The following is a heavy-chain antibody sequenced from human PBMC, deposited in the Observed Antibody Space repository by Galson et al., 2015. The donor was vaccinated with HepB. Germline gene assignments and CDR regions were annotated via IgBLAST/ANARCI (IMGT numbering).Heavy chain of an antibody. V-gene: IGHV3-21*01. J-gene: IGHJ4*02. CDR3: ARSYCSSTSCYKSFDY. CDR2: ISSSSSYI. CDR1: GFTFSSYS. D-gene: IGHD2-2*02. Sequence: SLRLSCAASGFTFSSYSMNWVRQAPGKGLEWVSSISSSSSYIYYADSVKGRITISRDNAKNSLYLQMNSLRAEDTAVYYCARSYCSSTSCYKSFDYWGQGTLVTVSS.